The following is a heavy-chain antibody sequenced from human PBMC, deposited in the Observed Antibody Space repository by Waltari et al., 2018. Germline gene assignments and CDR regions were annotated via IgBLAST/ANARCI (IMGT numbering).Heavy chain of an antibody. D-gene: IGHD3-22*01. CDR3: VTHSSNYYFAMDV. V-gene: IGHV3-53*04. Sequence: EVQLVESGGGLVQSGGSVRLSCEASAFSFRGTYMSWVRQAPGKGLEWVSVIMSGGKTYYGDSVRGRFTMSRHDSKNTVYLQMDNLRPEDTAVFYCVTHSSNYYFAMDVWGPGTTVTVSS. CDR2: IMSGGKT. J-gene: IGHJ6*02. CDR1: AFSFRGTY.